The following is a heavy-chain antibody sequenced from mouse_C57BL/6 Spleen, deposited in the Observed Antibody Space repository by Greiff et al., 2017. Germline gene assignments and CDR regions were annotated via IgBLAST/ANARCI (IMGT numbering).Heavy chain of an antibody. CDR3: ARDQGYGYDWYAMDY. V-gene: IGHV5-16*01. CDR2: INYDGSST. D-gene: IGHD2-2*01. Sequence: EVKLMESEGGLVQPGSSMKLSCTASGFTFSDYYMAWVRQVPENGLEWVANINYDGSSTYYLDYLKSRFIISRDNAKNILYLQMSSLKSEDTATYYGARDQGYGYDWYAMDYWGQGTSVTVSS. J-gene: IGHJ4*01. CDR1: GFTFSDYY.